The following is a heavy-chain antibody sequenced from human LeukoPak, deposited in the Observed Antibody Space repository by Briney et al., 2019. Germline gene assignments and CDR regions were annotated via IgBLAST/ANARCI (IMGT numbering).Heavy chain of an antibody. J-gene: IGHJ4*02. CDR2: IGTNGIST. Sequence: GGSLRLSCSASGFTFNSYAIHWVRQAPGKGLEYVSSIGTNGISTYYADSVTGRFTISRDNSKNTLYLQMDSLRTEDTAVYHCSPTVTTFPFDYWGQGTQVTVSS. CDR1: GFTFNSYA. V-gene: IGHV3-64*04. D-gene: IGHD4-17*01. CDR3: SPTVTTFPFDY.